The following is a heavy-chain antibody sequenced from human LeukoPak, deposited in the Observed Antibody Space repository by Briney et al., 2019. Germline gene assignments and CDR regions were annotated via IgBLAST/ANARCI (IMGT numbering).Heavy chain of an antibody. V-gene: IGHV1-2*02. CDR1: GGTFSSYA. Sequence: ASVKVSCKASGGTFSSYAISWVRQAPGQEPEWMAWINPATGGTQCKQKFQGRITVTRDTSIRTTYMELSSLTSGDTAVYYCARGWSGGDDNWGQGTLVTVSS. D-gene: IGHD3-3*01. CDR3: ARGWSGGDDN. J-gene: IGHJ4*02. CDR2: INPATGGT.